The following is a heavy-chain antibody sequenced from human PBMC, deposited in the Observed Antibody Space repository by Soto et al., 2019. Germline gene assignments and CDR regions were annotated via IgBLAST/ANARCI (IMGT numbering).Heavy chain of an antibody. Sequence: GASVKVSCKASGYTFTSYAMHWVRQAPGQRLEWMGWINAGNGNTKYSQKFQGRVTITRDTSASTAYMELSSLRSDDTAVYYCAREIAAAGMFDYWGQGTLVTVSS. D-gene: IGHD6-13*01. CDR1: GYTFTSYA. V-gene: IGHV1-3*01. CDR2: INAGNGNT. CDR3: AREIAAAGMFDY. J-gene: IGHJ4*02.